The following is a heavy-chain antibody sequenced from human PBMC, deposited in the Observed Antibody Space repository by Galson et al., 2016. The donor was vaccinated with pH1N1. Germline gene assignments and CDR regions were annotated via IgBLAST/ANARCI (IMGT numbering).Heavy chain of an antibody. Sequence: LSLTCTVSGGSVATNTYYWGWIRQPPGKGLEWIGSIFYGGTTYYSPSLQSRVTVSMDTSNNQVSLTISSVTAADTAVYFCARGRGGNFQSFDYWGQGTLVAVSS. CDR3: ARGRGGNFQSFDY. CDR1: GGSVATNTYY. V-gene: IGHV4-39*07. CDR2: IFYGGTT. J-gene: IGHJ4*02. D-gene: IGHD4-23*01.